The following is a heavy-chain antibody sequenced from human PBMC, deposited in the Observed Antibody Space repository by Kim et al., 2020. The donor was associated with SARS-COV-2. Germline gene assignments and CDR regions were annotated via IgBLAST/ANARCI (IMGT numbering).Heavy chain of an antibody. Sequence: SETLSLTCTVSGYSISSGYYWGWIRQPPGKGLEWIGSIYHSGSTYYNPSLKSRVTISVDTSKNQFSLKLSSVTAADTAVYYCARVLVVVPAAIDYYYGMDVWGQGTTVTVSS. J-gene: IGHJ6*02. CDR1: GYSISSGYY. CDR2: IYHSGST. CDR3: ARVLVVVPAAIDYYYGMDV. D-gene: IGHD2-2*01. V-gene: IGHV4-38-2*02.